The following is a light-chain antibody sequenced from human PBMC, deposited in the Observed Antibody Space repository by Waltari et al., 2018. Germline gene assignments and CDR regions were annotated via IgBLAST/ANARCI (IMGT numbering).Light chain of an antibody. CDR2: EVS. J-gene: IGLJ3*02. CDR3: SSYTNTNTWV. Sequence: QSALTQPPSASGSPGQSVTIPCTGTSNGIGNYNSVSWHQQHPDKAPKLMIYEVSKRPSGVPDRFSGSKSGNTASLTVSGLQAEDEADYYCSSYTNTNTWVFGGGTKVTVL. V-gene: IGLV2-8*01. CDR1: SNGIGNYNS.